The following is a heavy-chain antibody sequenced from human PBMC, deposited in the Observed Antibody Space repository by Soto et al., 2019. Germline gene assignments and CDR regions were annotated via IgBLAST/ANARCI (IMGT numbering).Heavy chain of an antibody. Sequence: ASVKVSCKASGGTFSSYAISWVRQAPGQGLEWMGGIIPIFGTANYAQKFQGRVTITADESTSTAYMELSSLRSEDTAVYYCARDNSSSWQGYYYYYYGMDVWGQGTTVTVSS. CDR3: ARDNSSSWQGYYYYYYGMDV. D-gene: IGHD6-13*01. V-gene: IGHV1-69*13. CDR1: GGTFSSYA. CDR2: IIPIFGTA. J-gene: IGHJ6*02.